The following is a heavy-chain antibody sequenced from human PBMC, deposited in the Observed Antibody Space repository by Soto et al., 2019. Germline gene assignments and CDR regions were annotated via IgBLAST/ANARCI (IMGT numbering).Heavy chain of an antibody. J-gene: IGHJ4*02. V-gene: IGHV2-5*02. CDR1: GFSLSTSGVG. D-gene: IGHD2-15*01. Sequence: QITLKESGPTLVKPTQTLTLTCTFSGFSLSTSGVGVGWIRQSPGKALEWLALIYWDDDKSYSPSLKRRLTITKDSSKNQVVLTMTNMDPVDKATYYCARIYCSGGSCYGNYFDYWGQGTLVTVSS. CDR2: IYWDDDK. CDR3: ARIYCSGGSCYGNYFDY.